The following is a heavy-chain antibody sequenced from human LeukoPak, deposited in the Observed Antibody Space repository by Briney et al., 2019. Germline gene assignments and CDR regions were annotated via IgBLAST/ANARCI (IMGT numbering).Heavy chain of an antibody. CDR3: AKAHSSGWYYNYYYMDV. J-gene: IGHJ6*03. D-gene: IGHD6-19*01. CDR1: GFTFSSYA. Sequence: GGSLRLSCAASGFTFSSYAMSWVRQAPGKGLEWVSAISGSGGSTYYADSAKGRFTISRDNSKNTLYLQMNSLRAEDTAVYYCAKAHSSGWYYNYYYMDVWGKGTTVTVSS. CDR2: ISGSGGST. V-gene: IGHV3-23*01.